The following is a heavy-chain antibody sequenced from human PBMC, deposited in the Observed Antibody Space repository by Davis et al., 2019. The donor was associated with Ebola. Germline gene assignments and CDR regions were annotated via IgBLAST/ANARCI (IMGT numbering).Heavy chain of an antibody. CDR3: ARGAKGLFGSVLEMFDY. D-gene: IGHD5-24*01. V-gene: IGHV4-59*01. J-gene: IGHJ4*01. CDR1: GDSIYDYYY. CDR2: VFPSGNA. Sequence: PSETLSLTCAVSGDSIYDYYYWSWVRQPPGKGLEWIGSVFPSGNANYNPSLKSRVSMSIDTSKGQSSLRLNSLIAADTAVYFCARGAKGLFGSVLEMFDYWGNGSLVTVSS.